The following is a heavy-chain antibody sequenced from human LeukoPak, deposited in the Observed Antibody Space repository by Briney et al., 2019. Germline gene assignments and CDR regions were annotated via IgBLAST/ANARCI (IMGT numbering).Heavy chain of an antibody. J-gene: IGHJ4*02. V-gene: IGHV4-59*01. CDR2: IYYSGST. D-gene: IGHD6-13*01. Sequence: SETLSLTCTVSGASISSYYWSWIRQPPGKGLEWIGYIYYSGSTNYNPSLKSRGAISVDTSKNQFSLKLNSVTAADTAVYYCARVQQLADFDYWGQGNLVTVSS. CDR1: GASISSYY. CDR3: ARVQQLADFDY.